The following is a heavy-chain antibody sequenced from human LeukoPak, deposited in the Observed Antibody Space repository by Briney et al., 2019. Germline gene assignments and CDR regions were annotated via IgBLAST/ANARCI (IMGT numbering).Heavy chain of an antibody. CDR3: AKGPFMVRGGPLYDY. CDR2: IRYDGSNK. D-gene: IGHD3-10*01. J-gene: IGHJ4*02. V-gene: IGHV3-30*02. Sequence: GGSLRLSCAASGFTFSSYGMHWVRQAPGKGLEWVAFIRYDGSNKYYADSVKGRFTISRDNSKNTLYLQMNSLRAEDTAVYYCAKGPFMVRGGPLYDYWGQGTLVAVSS. CDR1: GFTFSSYG.